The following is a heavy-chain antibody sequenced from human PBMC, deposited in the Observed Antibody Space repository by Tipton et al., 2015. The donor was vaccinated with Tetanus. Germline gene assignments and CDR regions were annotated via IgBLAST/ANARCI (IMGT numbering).Heavy chain of an antibody. J-gene: IGHJ3*01. CDR3: ARRSYCSSSRCFDAFDL. D-gene: IGHD2-2*01. Sequence: TLSLTCTVSGGSMSNNYWSWIRQPPGKGLEWIAYIFHSGSTNYSPSLKSRVAISMDTSKNQISLKLSSVTAADTAVYYCARRSYCSSSRCFDAFDLWGQGTMFTVSS. CDR1: GGSMSNNY. V-gene: IGHV4-59*01. CDR2: IFHSGST.